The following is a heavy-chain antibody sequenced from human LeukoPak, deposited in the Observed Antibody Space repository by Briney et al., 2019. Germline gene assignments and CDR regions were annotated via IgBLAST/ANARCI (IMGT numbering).Heavy chain of an antibody. V-gene: IGHV4-38-2*01. J-gene: IGHJ4*02. Sequence: SETLSLTCAVSGYSISSGYYWGWIRQPRGKGLEWIGSIYHSGSTYYNPSLKSRVTISVDTSKNQFSLKLSSVTAADTAVYYCARVGYCSSTSCYAGALDYWGQGTLVTVSS. CDR2: IYHSGST. CDR3: ARVGYCSSTSCYAGALDY. CDR1: GYSISSGYY. D-gene: IGHD2-2*03.